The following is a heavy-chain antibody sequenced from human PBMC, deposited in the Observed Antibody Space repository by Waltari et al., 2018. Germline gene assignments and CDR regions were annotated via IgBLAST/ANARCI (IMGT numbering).Heavy chain of an antibody. CDR3: ARDSSGYYSFDY. V-gene: IGHV4-31*03. CDR1: GGSISSGGYY. Sequence: QVQLQESGPGLVKPSQTLSLTCNFSGGSISSGGYYWSWIRQHPGKGLEWIGYIYYSGSTYYNPSLKSRVTISVDTSKNQFSLKLSSVTAADTAVYYCARDSSGYYSFDYWGQGTLVTVSS. D-gene: IGHD3-22*01. J-gene: IGHJ4*02. CDR2: IYYSGST.